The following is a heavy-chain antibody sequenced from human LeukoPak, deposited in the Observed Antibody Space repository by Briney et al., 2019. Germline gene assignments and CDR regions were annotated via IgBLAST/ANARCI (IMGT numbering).Heavy chain of an antibody. V-gene: IGHV1-18*01. CDR3: ASGGLTVTTYYYYYGMDV. D-gene: IGHD4-11*01. CDR1: GYTFTSYG. Sequence: ASVKVSCKASGYTFTSYGISWVRQAPGQGLEWMGWISAYNGNTNYAQKLQGRVTMTTDTSTSTAYMELRSLRSEDTAVYYCASGGLTVTTYYYYYGMDVWGQGTTVTVSS. CDR2: ISAYNGNT. J-gene: IGHJ6*02.